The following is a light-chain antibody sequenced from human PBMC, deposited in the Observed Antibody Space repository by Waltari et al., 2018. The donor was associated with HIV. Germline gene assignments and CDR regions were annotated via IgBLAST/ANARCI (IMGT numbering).Light chain of an antibody. Sequence: IVMTQSPEFLPVSLGERATITCTSSQNVFHGSNDKNYLAWYQQKPGQPPKLLIYWASTRQSGVPDRFSGGGSGTDFTLTISSLQAEDVAVYYCQQFYNTPYTFGQGTKLEIK. J-gene: IGKJ2*01. CDR3: QQFYNTPYT. V-gene: IGKV4-1*01. CDR2: WAS. CDR1: QNVFHGSNDKNY.